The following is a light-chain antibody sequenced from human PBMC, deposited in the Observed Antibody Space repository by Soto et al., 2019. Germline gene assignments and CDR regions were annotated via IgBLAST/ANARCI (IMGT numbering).Light chain of an antibody. CDR2: DNS. Sequence: QSVLTQPPSVSAASGQKVTNSCSGSSSNIGDNYISWYQQLPGTAPKVLIYDNSKRPSGIPDRFSASKSGTSATLVITGLQAGDEADYYCETWDSSLSVVLFGGGTQLTVL. V-gene: IGLV1-51*01. CDR1: SSNIGDNY. J-gene: IGLJ2*01. CDR3: ETWDSSLSVVL.